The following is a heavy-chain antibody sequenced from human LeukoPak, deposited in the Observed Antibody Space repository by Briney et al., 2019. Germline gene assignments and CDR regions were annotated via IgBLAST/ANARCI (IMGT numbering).Heavy chain of an antibody. CDR3: AKGGQWKFRFNYYPYHYMDV. Sequence: GGSLRLSCAASGFTFNTFGMTWVRQAPGKGLEWVSAISGSGETTFYADSVKGRFTVSRDNSKNTLFLQMNSLRAEDTAVYYCAKGGQWKFRFNYYPYHYMDVWGKGTTVTVSS. J-gene: IGHJ6*03. D-gene: IGHD6-19*01. CDR1: GFTFNTFG. CDR2: ISGSGETT. V-gene: IGHV3-23*01.